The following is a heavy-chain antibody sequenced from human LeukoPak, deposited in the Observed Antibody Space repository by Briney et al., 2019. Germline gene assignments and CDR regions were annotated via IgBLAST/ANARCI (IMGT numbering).Heavy chain of an antibody. CDR2: TYYSGST. V-gene: IGHV4-59*01. CDR3: ARVSYSSGWYGVWFDP. J-gene: IGHJ5*02. Sequence: SETLSLTCTVSGGSISSYYWSWIRQPPGKGLEWIGYTYYSGSTNYNPSLKSRVTISVDTSKNQFSLKLSSVTAADTAVYYCARVSYSSGWYGVWFDPWGQGTLVTVSS. CDR1: GGSISSYY. D-gene: IGHD6-19*01.